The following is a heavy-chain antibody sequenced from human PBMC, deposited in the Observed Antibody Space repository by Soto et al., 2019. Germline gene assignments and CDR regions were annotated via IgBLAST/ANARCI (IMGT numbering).Heavy chain of an antibody. J-gene: IGHJ4*02. CDR1: GFTFSGSS. V-gene: IGHV3-73*01. D-gene: IGHD1-26*01. CDR3: TRYPYSGSYQFDY. CDR2: IRSKCNNYAI. Sequence: GGSLRLSCAVSGFTFSGSSVHWVRQPSGRGLEWVGRIRSKCNNYAIASVASGTARLTISRNDSKNTTHLQMNAVKTEDTACCYCTRYPYSGSYQFDYWGQGTLVTVSS.